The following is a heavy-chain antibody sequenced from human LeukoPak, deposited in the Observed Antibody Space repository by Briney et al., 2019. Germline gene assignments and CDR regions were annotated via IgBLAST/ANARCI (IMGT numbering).Heavy chain of an antibody. J-gene: IGHJ4*02. V-gene: IGHV4-61*02. CDR1: GGSLITVSYY. CDR2: IYTSGST. CDR3: ARDRGYSGEYESLLDY. Sequence: PSQTLSLTCVVPGGSLITVSYYLSWIRQPAGKGLEWIGRIYTSGSTNYNPSLKSRVTISVDTSKNQFSLKLSTVTAADTAVYCCARDRGYSGEYESLLDYWGQGTLVTVSS. D-gene: IGHD3-10*01.